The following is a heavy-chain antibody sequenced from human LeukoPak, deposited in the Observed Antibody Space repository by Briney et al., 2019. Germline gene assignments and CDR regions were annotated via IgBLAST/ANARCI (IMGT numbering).Heavy chain of an antibody. CDR2: INHSGST. D-gene: IGHD3-22*01. J-gene: IGHJ4*02. CDR3: AGSDSSGYYYVGSKVLPFDY. V-gene: IGHV4-34*01. Sequence: PSETLSLTCAVYGGSFSGYYWSWIRQPPGKGLEWIGEINHSGSTNYNPSLKSRVTISVDTSKNQFSLKLSSVTAADTAVYYCAGSDSSGYYYVGSKVLPFDYWGQGTLVTVSS. CDR1: GGSFSGYY.